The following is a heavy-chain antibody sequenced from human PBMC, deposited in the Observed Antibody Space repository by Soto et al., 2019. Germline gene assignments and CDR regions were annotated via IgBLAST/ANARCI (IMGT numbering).Heavy chain of an antibody. CDR1: GGSISSGGYY. J-gene: IGHJ4*02. CDR2: IYYSGST. Sequence: PSETLSLTCTVSGGSISSGGYYWSWIRQHPGKGLEWIGYIYYSGSTYYNPSLKSRVTISVDTSKNQFSLKLSSVTAADTAVYYCARSMGYSSSSIFYFDYWGQGTLVTVSS. V-gene: IGHV4-31*03. D-gene: IGHD6-6*01. CDR3: ARSMGYSSSSIFYFDY.